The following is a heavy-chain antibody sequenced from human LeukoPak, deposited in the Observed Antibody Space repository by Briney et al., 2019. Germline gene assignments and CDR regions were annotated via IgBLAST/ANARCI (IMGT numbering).Heavy chain of an antibody. CDR1: GYSIISDYY. CDR2: IYYSGST. V-gene: IGHV4-38-2*02. Sequence: SETLSLTCTVSGYSIISDYYWGWLRQPPGKGLEWIGSIYYSGSTYYNPSLRSRVTISVDTSKNHFSLKLSSVTAADTAVYFCARNRDGYNSFDSWGQGPLVTVSS. J-gene: IGHJ4*02. D-gene: IGHD5-24*01. CDR3: ARNRDGYNSFDS.